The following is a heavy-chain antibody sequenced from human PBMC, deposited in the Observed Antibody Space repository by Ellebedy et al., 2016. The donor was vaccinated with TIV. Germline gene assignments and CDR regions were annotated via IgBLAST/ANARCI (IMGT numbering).Heavy chain of an antibody. V-gene: IGHV4-34*01. CDR1: GGSFSGYY. CDR2: IKHSGST. J-gene: IGHJ4*02. CDR3: AVRYSSSSKGYDY. Sequence: SETLSLTXAVYGGSFSGYYWSWIRQLLGKGLEWIGEIKHSGSTNYNPSLKSRVTISVDTSKNQFSLKLSSVTTADTAVYYCAVRYSSSSKGYDYWGQGTLVTVSS. D-gene: IGHD6-6*01.